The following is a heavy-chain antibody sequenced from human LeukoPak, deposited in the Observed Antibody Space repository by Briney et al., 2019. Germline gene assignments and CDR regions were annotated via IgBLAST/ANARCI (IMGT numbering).Heavy chain of an antibody. V-gene: IGHV3-48*03. CDR1: GFTFGDYA. CDR3: ARSMVRGVPISNFDY. CDR2: ISSSGSTI. D-gene: IGHD3-10*01. J-gene: IGHJ4*02. Sequence: GGSLRLSCTASGFTFGDYAMSWVRQAPGKGLEWVSYISSSGSTIYYADSVKGRFTISRDNAKNSLYLQMNSLRAEDTAVYYCARSMVRGVPISNFDYWGQGTLVTVSS.